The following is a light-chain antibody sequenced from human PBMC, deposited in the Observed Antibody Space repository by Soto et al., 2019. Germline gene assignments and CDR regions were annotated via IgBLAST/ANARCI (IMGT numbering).Light chain of an antibody. CDR2: DAS. Sequence: EIVLTQSPGTLSLSPGERATLSCRASQSVSSSSLAWYQQRRGQAPRLLIHDASSRATGSPDRFRGSGSGPDFTLTISRLEPEEFAVYYCPKYCGSPRTFGQGTKV. V-gene: IGKV3-20*01. CDR1: QSVSSSS. J-gene: IGKJ1*01. CDR3: PKYCGSPRT.